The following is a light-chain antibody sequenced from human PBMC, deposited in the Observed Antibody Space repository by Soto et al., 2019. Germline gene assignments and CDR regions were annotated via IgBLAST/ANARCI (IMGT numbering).Light chain of an antibody. CDR3: SSYTSSSTVV. J-gene: IGLJ2*01. CDR2: DVS. Sequence: QSALTQPASVSGSPGQSNTISCTGTSSDVGGYNYVSWYQQHPGKAPKLMIYDVSNRPSGVSNRFSGSKSGNTASLTSSGLQAEDEADYYCSSYTSSSTVVFGGGTKLTVL. V-gene: IGLV2-14*01. CDR1: SSDVGGYNY.